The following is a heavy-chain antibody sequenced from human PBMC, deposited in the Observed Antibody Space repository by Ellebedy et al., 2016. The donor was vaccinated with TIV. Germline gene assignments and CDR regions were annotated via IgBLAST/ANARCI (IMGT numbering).Heavy chain of an antibody. Sequence: PGGSLRLSCAASGFTFSSYAMSWVRQAPGKGLEWVSTISSTGSRTYYADSVEGRFIISRDNSKKTLYLQMNSLRAEDKAVYYCARGKSGTYIHHAFDYWGQGTLVTVSS. CDR2: ISSTGSRT. D-gene: IGHD1-14*01. V-gene: IGHV3-23*01. J-gene: IGHJ4*02. CDR1: GFTFSSYA. CDR3: ARGKSGTYIHHAFDY.